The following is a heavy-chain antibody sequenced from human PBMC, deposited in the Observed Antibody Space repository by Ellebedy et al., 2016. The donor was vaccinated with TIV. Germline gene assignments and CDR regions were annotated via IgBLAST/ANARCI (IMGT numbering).Heavy chain of an antibody. D-gene: IGHD3-9*01. CDR1: GFTFSTYW. CDR2: INNNGRTI. V-gene: IGHV3-74*01. J-gene: IGHJ4*02. Sequence: GESLKISCAASGFTFSTYWMHWVRQTPGQGLVWVARINNNGRTINYADSVKGRFTLSRDNAKNTLYLEMSSLRVDDTAGYYCARQFDQPARWGQGTLVTVSS. CDR3: ARQFDQPAR.